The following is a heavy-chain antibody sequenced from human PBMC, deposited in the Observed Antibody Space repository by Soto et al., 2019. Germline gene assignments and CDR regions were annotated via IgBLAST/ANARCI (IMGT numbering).Heavy chain of an antibody. Sequence: QVQLQQWGAGLLKPSETLSLTCGVFGGSLTGYHWSWIRQPPGKGLEWIGEINHSGSTNYNPSLKSRVAISADKSTNQLSLRLSSVTAADTALYYCASADYYDSSGPVFQHWGQGTLVTVSS. D-gene: IGHD3-22*01. V-gene: IGHV4-34*01. CDR2: INHSGST. CDR3: ASADYYDSSGPVFQH. J-gene: IGHJ1*01. CDR1: GGSLTGYH.